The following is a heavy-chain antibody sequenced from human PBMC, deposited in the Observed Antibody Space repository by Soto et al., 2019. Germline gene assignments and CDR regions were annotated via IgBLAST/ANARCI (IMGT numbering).Heavy chain of an antibody. CDR1: GFNFSGSA. J-gene: IGHJ4*02. Sequence: EVQLVESGGGLVQPGGSLKVSCTGFGFNFSGSALHWVRQPSGKGLEWVGRIRVKTKTYATSYATSVQGRFFLSRDNSKNTAYLQMNSLRDGDTGVYYCTGRCGDSLQDICGPGTLVTVSS. CDR3: TGRCGDSLQDI. CDR2: IRVKTKTYAT. D-gene: IGHD4-17*01. V-gene: IGHV3-73*01.